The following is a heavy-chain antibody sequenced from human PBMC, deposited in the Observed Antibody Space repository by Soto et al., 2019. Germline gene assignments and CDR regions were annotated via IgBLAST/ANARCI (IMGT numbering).Heavy chain of an antibody. J-gene: IGHJ6*02. V-gene: IGHV1-46*01. CDR2: SNPSGTTK. D-gene: IGHD2-2*01. CDR3: ARPQIASHSYYGMEV. CDR1: GYTFTSYY. Sequence: QVQLVQSGAEVKKPGASVKVSGKSSGYTFTSYYMHCGRQAPGQGLECMGISNPSGTTKDYAQKFQSRATMTRETSTSTYYMELSSLRSDDTAVYYWARPQIASHSYYGMEVWGQGTTVTVSS.